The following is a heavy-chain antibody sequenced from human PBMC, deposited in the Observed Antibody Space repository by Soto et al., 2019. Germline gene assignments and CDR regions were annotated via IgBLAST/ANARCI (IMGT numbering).Heavy chain of an antibody. CDR3: AHRLSHSSGWYSLSEFPAPDNWFDP. V-gene: IGHV2-5*02. Sequence: SGPTLGNHTQTLTLTCTFSGFSLSTSGVGVGWIRQPPGKALEWLALIYWDDDKRYSPSLKSRLTITKDTSKNQVVLTMTNMDPVDTATYYCAHRLSHSSGWYSLSEFPAPDNWFDPWGQGTLVTVS. J-gene: IGHJ5*02. CDR2: IYWDDDK. CDR1: GFSLSTSGVG. D-gene: IGHD6-19*01.